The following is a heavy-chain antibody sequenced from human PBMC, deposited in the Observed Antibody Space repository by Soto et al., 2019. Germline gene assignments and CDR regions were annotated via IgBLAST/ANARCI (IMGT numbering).Heavy chain of an antibody. J-gene: IGHJ6*02. V-gene: IGHV1-58*01. CDR2: IVVGSGDA. CDR1: GFNFTNSA. CDR3: AAFTNARYYYDDYGFDV. D-gene: IGHD1-1*01. Sequence: AVKVTCNASGFNFTNSAVQWVRQSRGQRLEWMGWIVVGSGDASYSQKLQARVIITRDVSTATAFLEVTGLSSEDADVFYCAAFTNARYYYDDYGFDVWRQGTTVTVS.